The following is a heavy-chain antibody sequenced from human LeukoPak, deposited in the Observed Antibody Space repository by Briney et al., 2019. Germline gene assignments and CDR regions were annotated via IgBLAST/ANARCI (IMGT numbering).Heavy chain of an antibody. CDR2: IKQDGSEK. CDR1: GFTFSSYW. Sequence: PGGSLRLSCAASGFTFSSYWMSWVRQAPGKGLEWVANIKQDGSEKYYVDSVKGRFTISRDNAKNSLYLQMNSLRAEDTAVYCGAEPPVVPAAMLGFYYYYGMDVWGQGTTVTVSS. V-gene: IGHV3-7*05. D-gene: IGHD2-2*01. J-gene: IGHJ6*02. CDR3: AEPPVVPAAMLGFYYYYGMDV.